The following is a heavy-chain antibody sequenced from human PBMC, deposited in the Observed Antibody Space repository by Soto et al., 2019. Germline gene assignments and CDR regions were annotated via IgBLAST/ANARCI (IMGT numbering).Heavy chain of an antibody. CDR3: ARERLSGSKNYYYYYYMDV. D-gene: IGHD3-3*01. Sequence: GASVKVYCKASGYTFTSYGISWVRQAPGQGLEWMGWISAYNGNTNYAQKLQGRVTMTTDTSTSTAYMELRSLRSDDTAVYYCARERLSGSKNYYYYYYMDVWGKGTTVTVSS. J-gene: IGHJ6*03. CDR1: GYTFTSYG. CDR2: ISAYNGNT. V-gene: IGHV1-18*01.